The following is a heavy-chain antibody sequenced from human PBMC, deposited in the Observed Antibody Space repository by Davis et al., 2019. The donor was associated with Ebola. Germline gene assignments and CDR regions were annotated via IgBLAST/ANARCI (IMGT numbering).Heavy chain of an antibody. J-gene: IGHJ4*02. Sequence: MPSETLSLTCTVSGGSISSYYWSWIRQPPGKGLEWIGYIYYSGNTNYNPSLKSRVTISVDTSKNQFSLKLSSVTAADTAVYYCARETTGFDYWGQGTLVTVSS. CDR1: GGSISSYY. V-gene: IGHV4-59*01. CDR2: IYYSGNT. D-gene: IGHD1-14*01. CDR3: ARETTGFDY.